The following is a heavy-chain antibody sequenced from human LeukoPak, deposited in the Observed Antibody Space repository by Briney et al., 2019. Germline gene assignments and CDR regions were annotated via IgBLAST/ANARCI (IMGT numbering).Heavy chain of an antibody. J-gene: IGHJ6*03. CDR2: IKTKADNYAT. V-gene: IGHV3-73*01. D-gene: IGHD6-25*01. Sequence: GGSLRLSCSASGLTFSVSAIHWVRQASGEGLEWVGRIKTKADNYATAYAASVKGRFTISRDDSTNTAYLQMNSLKTEDTAVYYCTHPAYYYYVDVWGKGTTVTVSS. CDR3: THPAYYYYVDV. CDR1: GLTFSVSA.